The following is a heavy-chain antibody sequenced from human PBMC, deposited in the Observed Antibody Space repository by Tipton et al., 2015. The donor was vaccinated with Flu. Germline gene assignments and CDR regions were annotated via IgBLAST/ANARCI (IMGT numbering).Heavy chain of an antibody. CDR3: AKEYSSGWYTVYYYYGMDV. V-gene: IGHV3-23*01. CDR2: ISGSGGST. CDR1: GFSFSSYA. D-gene: IGHD6-19*01. J-gene: IGHJ6*02. Sequence: SLRLSCAASGFSFSSYAMSWARQAPGKGLEWVSAISGSGGSTYYADSVKGRFTISRDNSKNTLYLQMNSLRAEDTAVYFCAKEYSSGWYTVYYYYGMDVWGQGP.